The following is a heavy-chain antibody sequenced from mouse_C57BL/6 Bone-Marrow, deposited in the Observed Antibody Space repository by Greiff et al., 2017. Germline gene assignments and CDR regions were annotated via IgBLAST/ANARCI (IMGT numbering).Heavy chain of an antibody. J-gene: IGHJ2*01. V-gene: IGHV1-15*01. Sequence: QVQLQQSGAELVRPGASVTLSCKASGYTFTDYEMHWVKQTPVHGLEWIGAIDPETGGTAYNQKFKGKAILTADKSSSTAYMELRSLTSEDSAVYYCTRPPYSMDWFDYWGQGTTLTVSS. CDR1: GYTFTDYE. CDR2: IDPETGGT. CDR3: TRPPYSMDWFDY. D-gene: IGHD2-10*02.